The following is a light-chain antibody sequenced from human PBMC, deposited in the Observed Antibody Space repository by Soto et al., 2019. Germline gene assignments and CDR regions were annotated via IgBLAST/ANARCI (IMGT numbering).Light chain of an antibody. J-gene: IGLJ2*01. Sequence: QLVLTQSPSASASLGASVKLTCTLSSGHSSYAIAWHQQQPEKGPRYLMKLNSDGSHSKGDGIPDRFSGSSSGAERYLTISSLQPEDEADYNCQTWGTGVVFGGGTKLTVL. CDR1: SGHSSYA. CDR3: QTWGTGVV. V-gene: IGLV4-69*01. CDR2: LNSDGSH.